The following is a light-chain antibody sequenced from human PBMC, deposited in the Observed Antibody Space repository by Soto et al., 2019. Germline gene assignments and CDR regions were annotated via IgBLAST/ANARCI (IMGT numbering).Light chain of an antibody. CDR2: DAS. CDR1: QSFNSIY. Sequence: EIVLTQSPGTLSFSPGERATLSCRASQSFNSIYLAWYQQKPGQAPRLLIYDASTRATGIPARFSGSGSGTDFTLTISGLQSEDFAVYYCQQYNNWPQTFGQGTKVDI. CDR3: QQYNNWPQT. J-gene: IGKJ1*01. V-gene: IGKV3-15*01.